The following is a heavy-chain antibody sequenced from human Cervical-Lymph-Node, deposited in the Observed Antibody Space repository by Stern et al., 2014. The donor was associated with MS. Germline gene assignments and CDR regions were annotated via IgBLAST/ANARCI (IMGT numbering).Heavy chain of an antibody. Sequence: QVQLVQSGGGLVKPGGSLRLSCADSGFTFSDYYMSWIRQAPGKGLEWVSYISSSSSYTNYADSVKGRFTISRDNAKNSLYLQMNSLRAEDTAVYYCARDTDYGDLFDYWGQGTLVTVSS. J-gene: IGHJ4*02. CDR1: GFTFSDYY. V-gene: IGHV3-11*06. CDR2: ISSSSSYT. CDR3: ARDTDYGDLFDY. D-gene: IGHD4-17*01.